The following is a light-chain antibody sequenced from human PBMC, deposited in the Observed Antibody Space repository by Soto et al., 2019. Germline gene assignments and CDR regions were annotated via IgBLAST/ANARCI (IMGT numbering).Light chain of an antibody. J-gene: IGLJ3*02. CDR2: LNSAGGH. Sequence: QLVLTQSPSASASLGASVKLTCTLSSGHSTYSIAWHQQQPDKGPRYLMNLNSAGGHNKGDGIPDRFSGSSSGAERYLTISSLQPEDEADYYCQTWGTGIQVFGGGTKVTVL. CDR1: SGHSTYS. V-gene: IGLV4-69*01. CDR3: QTWGTGIQV.